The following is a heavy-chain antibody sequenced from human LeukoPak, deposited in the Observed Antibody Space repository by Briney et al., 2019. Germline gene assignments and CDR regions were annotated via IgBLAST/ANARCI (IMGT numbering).Heavy chain of an antibody. J-gene: IGHJ6*03. V-gene: IGHV1-18*01. D-gene: IGHD4-11*01. CDR1: GYTFTSYG. CDR3: AREFNSNSYYYYCMDV. Sequence: ASVKVSCKASGYTFTSYGISWVRQAPGQGLEWMGWISAYNGNTNYAQKLQGRVTMTTDTSTSTAYMELRSLRSDDTAVYYCAREFNSNSYYYYCMDVWGKGTTVTVSS. CDR2: ISAYNGNT.